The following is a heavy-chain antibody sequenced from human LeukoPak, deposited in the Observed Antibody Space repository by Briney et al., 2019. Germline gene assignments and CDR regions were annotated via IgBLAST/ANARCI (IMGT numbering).Heavy chain of an antibody. CDR3: ARDPTYYAILTGLLDY. V-gene: IGHV3-7*01. CDR2: IKQDGSEK. CDR1: GFTFSSYW. Sequence: PGGSLRLSCAASGFTFSSYWMSWVRQAPGKGLEWVANIKQDGSEKYYVDSAKGRLTISRDNAKNSLYLQMNSLRAEDTAVYYCARDPTYYAILTGLLDYWGQGTLVTVSS. D-gene: IGHD3-9*01. J-gene: IGHJ4*02.